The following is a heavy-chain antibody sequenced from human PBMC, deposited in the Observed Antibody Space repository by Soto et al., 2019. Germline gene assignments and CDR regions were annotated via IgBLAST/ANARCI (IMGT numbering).Heavy chain of an antibody. CDR2: IRSKAYGGAT. D-gene: IGHD3-22*01. CDR1: GVTFGDYD. Sequence: GGSLRLSCTASGVTFGDYDMSWVGQAPGKGLEWVGFIRSKAYGGATEYAASVKGRFTISRDDSKTIAYLQMNSLKTEDTAVYYCTRDYSDTRGYYGMDVWGQGTTVTVSS. J-gene: IGHJ6*02. CDR3: TRDYSDTRGYYGMDV. V-gene: IGHV3-49*04.